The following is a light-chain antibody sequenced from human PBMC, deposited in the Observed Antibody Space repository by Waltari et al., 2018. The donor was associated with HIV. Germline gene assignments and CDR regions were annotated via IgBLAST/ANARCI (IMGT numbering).Light chain of an antibody. CDR2: QDN. Sequence: SSDLTQPPSVSVSPGQTASVTCSGDDPGIKFVSWYKMRPGQSPLLVLYQDNKRPSGIPQRFSGSNSGDTATLTISGTQVMDEAEYYCQAWGSSTALYVFGTGTKVTVL. CDR3: QAWGSSTALYV. CDR1: DPGIKF. J-gene: IGLJ1*01. V-gene: IGLV3-1*01.